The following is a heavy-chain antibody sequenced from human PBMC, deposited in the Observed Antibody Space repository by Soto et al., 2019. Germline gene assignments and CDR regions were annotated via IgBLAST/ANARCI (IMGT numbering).Heavy chain of an antibody. Sequence: GGSLRLSCTASGFDFSASVMHWVRQASGKGLEWVGRLRNKANNNATAYSASVKGRFTVSRDDLKNTAYLQMTSLKIEDTAVYYCARQGQWEILESDWFDPWGQGTLVTVYS. V-gene: IGHV3-73*01. J-gene: IGHJ5*02. CDR2: LRNKANNNAT. CDR1: GFDFSASV. D-gene: IGHD1-26*01. CDR3: ARQGQWEILESDWFDP.